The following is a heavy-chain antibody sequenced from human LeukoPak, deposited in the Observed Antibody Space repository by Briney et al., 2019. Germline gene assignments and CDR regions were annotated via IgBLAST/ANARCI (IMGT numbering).Heavy chain of an antibody. V-gene: IGHV3-21*01. CDR2: ISSSRSYI. J-gene: IGHJ3*02. CDR1: GFTFSSYS. CDR3: ASPTQIAAAGTGAFDI. Sequence: GGSLRLSCAASGFTFSSYSMNWVRQAPGKGLEWVSSISSSRSYIYYADSVKGRFTISRDNAKNTLYLQMNSLRAEDTAVYYCASPTQIAAAGTGAFDIWGQGTMVTVSS. D-gene: IGHD6-13*01.